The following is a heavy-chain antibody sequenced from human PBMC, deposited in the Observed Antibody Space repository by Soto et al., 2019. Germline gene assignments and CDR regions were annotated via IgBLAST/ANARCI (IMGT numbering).Heavy chain of an antibody. V-gene: IGHV4-59*08. D-gene: IGHD6-19*01. J-gene: IGHJ3*02. CDR3: ARPGQWLVDHDAFDI. CDR1: GGSISSYY. Sequence: SETLSLTCTVSGGSISSYYWSWIRQPPGKGLEWIGYIYYSGSTNYNPSLKSRVTISLDTSKNKFSLKLSSVTAADTAVYYCARPGQWLVDHDAFDIWGQGTMVTVSS. CDR2: IYYSGST.